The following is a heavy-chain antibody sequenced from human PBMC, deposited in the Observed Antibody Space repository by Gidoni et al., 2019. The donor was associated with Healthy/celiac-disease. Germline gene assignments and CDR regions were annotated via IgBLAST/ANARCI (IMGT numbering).Heavy chain of an antibody. Sequence: QVLLQESGTALVKPSETLSLTCSVPRGSVSRGSHHWSWIRQPPWKGLEWIGYIYDSGSTNYNPSLKSRVTISVVTSKNQCSLKLSSVTAADTAVYYCARGPRYSYYDFWSGYLFYGMDVWGQGTTVTVSS. J-gene: IGHJ6*02. D-gene: IGHD3-3*01. CDR3: ARGPRYSYYDFWSGYLFYGMDV. CDR2: IYDSGST. CDR1: RGSVSRGSHH. V-gene: IGHV4-61*01.